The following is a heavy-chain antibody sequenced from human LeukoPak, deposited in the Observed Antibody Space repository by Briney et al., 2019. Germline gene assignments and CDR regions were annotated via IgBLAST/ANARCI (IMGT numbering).Heavy chain of an antibody. J-gene: IGHJ4*02. CDR2: IYYSGST. V-gene: IGHV4-59*01. Sequence: PSETLSLTCTVSGGSISSYYWNWLRQPPGKGLEWIGYIYYSGSTNYNPSLKSRVTISVDMSKNQFSLKLSSVTAADTAVYYCARGADSSGYYSIFYFDYWGRGTLVTVSS. CDR1: GGSISSYY. CDR3: ARGADSSGYYSIFYFDY. D-gene: IGHD3-22*01.